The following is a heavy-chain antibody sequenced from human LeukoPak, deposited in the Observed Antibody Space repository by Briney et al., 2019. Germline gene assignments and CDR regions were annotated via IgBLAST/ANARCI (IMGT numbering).Heavy chain of an antibody. CDR1: GGSISSSSYY. V-gene: IGHV4-39*07. Sequence: SETLSLTCTVSGGSISSSSYYWGWIRQPPGKGLEWIGSIYYSGSTYYNPSLKSRVTISVDTSKNQFSLKLSSVTAADTAVYYCAKDGAWLRFDDWGQGILVTVSS. D-gene: IGHD5-12*01. J-gene: IGHJ4*02. CDR2: IYYSGST. CDR3: AKDGAWLRFDD.